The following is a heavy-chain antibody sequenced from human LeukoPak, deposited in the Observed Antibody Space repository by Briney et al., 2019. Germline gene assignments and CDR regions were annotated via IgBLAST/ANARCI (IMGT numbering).Heavy chain of an antibody. V-gene: IGHV3-30*04. CDR1: GFTFSRYD. CDR2: ISDDGKKK. Sequence: GGSLRLSCVGSGFTFSRYDVHWIRQAPGKGLEWVAVISDDGKKKIYADSVKGRFTISRDNSKNTLYLQMDSLRAEDTALYYCARAAAETGAFRDNWFDPWGQGTLVTVSS. J-gene: IGHJ5*02. D-gene: IGHD2-8*02. CDR3: ARAAAETGAFRDNWFDP.